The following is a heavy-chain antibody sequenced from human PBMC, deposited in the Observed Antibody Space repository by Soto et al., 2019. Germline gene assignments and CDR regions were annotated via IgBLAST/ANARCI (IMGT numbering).Heavy chain of an antibody. CDR1: GFTFSRYA. Sequence: QVQLVESGGGVVQPGRSLRLSCAASGFTFSRYALHWVRQAPGKGLEWVAVISYDGSNKYYADSVKGRFTISRDNSKNTLYLQMNSLRAEDTAVYYCARDGERPFDYWGQGTLVTVSS. V-gene: IGHV3-30-3*01. J-gene: IGHJ4*02. CDR3: ARDGERPFDY. CDR2: ISYDGSNK.